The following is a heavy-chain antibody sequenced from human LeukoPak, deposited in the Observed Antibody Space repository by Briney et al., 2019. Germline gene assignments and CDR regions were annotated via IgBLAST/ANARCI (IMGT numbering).Heavy chain of an antibody. CDR1: GFPFIEYS. CDR3: ARDHNYAFDN. V-gene: IGHV3-48*01. J-gene: IGHJ4*02. D-gene: IGHD1-1*01. Sequence: GGSLRLSCTASGFPFIEYSMNWVRQAPGKGLEWISYIGIDSGNTKYADSVRGRFTISTDKAKNSLYLQVNSLRVEDTAVYYCARDHNYAFDNWGQGTLVSVAS. CDR2: IGIDSGNT.